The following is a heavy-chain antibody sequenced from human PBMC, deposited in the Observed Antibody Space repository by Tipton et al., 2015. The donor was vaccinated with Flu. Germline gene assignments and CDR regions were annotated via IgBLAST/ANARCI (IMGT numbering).Heavy chain of an antibody. CDR2: IDTSGTA. CDR3: ARHYYDDSGYYYFDY. Sequence: LRLSCTVSGGSIGSGNYYWSWIRQPAGQGLEWIGRIDTSGTANYNPSLKSRVTISVDTSKNQFSLKLSSVTAADTAVYYCARHYYDDSGYYYFDYWGQGTLVTVSS. D-gene: IGHD3-22*01. V-gene: IGHV4-61*02. J-gene: IGHJ4*02. CDR1: GGSIGSGNYY.